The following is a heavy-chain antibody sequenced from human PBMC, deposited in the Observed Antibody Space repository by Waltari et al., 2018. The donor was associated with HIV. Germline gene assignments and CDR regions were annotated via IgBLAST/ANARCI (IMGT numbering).Heavy chain of an antibody. CDR2: LYTSGST. CDR1: GGSINSGSYY. D-gene: IGHD2-21*02. CDR3: SRTSTGSDYYYQVDV. V-gene: IGHV4-61*02. Sequence: QVKLQESGPGLVKTSQTLSLTCPVSGGSINSGSYYWNWIRQPAGKGLEWIGRLYTSGSTNYNPSLKSRVTMTADTSKNQFSLRLTSVTASDTAIYYCSRTSTGSDYYYQVDVWGQGTTVTVS. J-gene: IGHJ6*02.